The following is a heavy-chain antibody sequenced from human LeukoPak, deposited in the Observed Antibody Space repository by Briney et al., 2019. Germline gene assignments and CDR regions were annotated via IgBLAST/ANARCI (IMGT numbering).Heavy chain of an antibody. D-gene: IGHD3-3*01. CDR2: ISAYNGNT. Sequence: ASVKVSCKASSYTFTSYGISWVRQAPGQGLEWVGWISAYNGNTNYAQKLQGRVTMTTDTSTSTAYMELRSLRSDDTAVYYCARGISDFWSGYYTDYYFDYWGQGTLVTVSS. CDR1: SYTFTSYG. CDR3: ARGISDFWSGYYTDYYFDY. J-gene: IGHJ4*02. V-gene: IGHV1-18*01.